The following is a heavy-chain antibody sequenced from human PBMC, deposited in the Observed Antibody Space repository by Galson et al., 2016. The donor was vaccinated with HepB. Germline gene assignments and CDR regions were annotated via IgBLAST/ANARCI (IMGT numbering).Heavy chain of an antibody. V-gene: IGHV1-18*04. J-gene: IGHJ4*02. CDR3: ARGRAYCGGDCDGAVVDY. Sequence: SVKVSCKASGYTFTSYGISWVRQAPGQGLEWMGWISAYNGNTNYAQKLQGRVTMTTDNSTSTAYMELRSLRSDDTAVYYCARGRAYCGGDCDGAVVDYWGQGTLVTVSS. CDR2: ISAYNGNT. CDR1: GYTFTSYG. D-gene: IGHD2-21*02.